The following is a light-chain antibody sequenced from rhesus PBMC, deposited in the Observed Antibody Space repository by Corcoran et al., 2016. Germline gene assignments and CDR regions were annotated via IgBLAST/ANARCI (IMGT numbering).Light chain of an antibody. CDR3: QQNSNFHS. Sequence: ETVLTQSPATLSLSPGERATLSCRASQSVGGYLAWYHPKPGQAPRHLISGASKRATGIPDMFRGSGFGTDFTLTINSLEPEDVGIYYCQQNSNFHSFGQGTKVEIK. CDR1: QSVGGY. CDR2: GAS. J-gene: IGKJ2*01. V-gene: IGKV3-24*04.